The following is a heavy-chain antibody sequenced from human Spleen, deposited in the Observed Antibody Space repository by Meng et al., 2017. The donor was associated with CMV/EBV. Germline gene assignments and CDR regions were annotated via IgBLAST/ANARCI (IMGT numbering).Heavy chain of an antibody. V-gene: IGHV1-18*01. J-gene: IGHJ5*02. D-gene: IGHD3-10*01. Sequence: ASGYTFTSHGISWVRQAPGQGLEWMGWISGYNGNKNYAQKLQGRVTMTTDTSTSTTYMELRSLRSDDTAVYYCARVLMVRGVNWFDPWGQGTLVTVSS. CDR1: GYTFTSHG. CDR3: ARVLMVRGVNWFDP. CDR2: ISGYNGNK.